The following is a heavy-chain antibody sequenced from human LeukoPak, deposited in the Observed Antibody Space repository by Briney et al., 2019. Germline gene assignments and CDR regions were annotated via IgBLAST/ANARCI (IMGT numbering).Heavy chain of an antibody. Sequence: SETLSLTCTVSGGSISSYYWSWIRQPAGKGLEWIGRIYTSGSTNYNPSLKSRVTMSVDTSKNQFSLKLSSVTAADTAVYYCARDRIAAAGVGLHYYMDVWGKGTTVTVSS. V-gene: IGHV4-4*07. CDR2: IYTSGST. D-gene: IGHD6-13*01. CDR3: ARDRIAAAGVGLHYYMDV. CDR1: GGSISSYY. J-gene: IGHJ6*03.